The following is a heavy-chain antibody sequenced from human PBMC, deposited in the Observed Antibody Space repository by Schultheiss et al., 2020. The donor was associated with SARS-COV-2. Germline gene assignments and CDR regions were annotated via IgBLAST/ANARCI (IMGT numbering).Heavy chain of an antibody. CDR1: GGSISSYY. CDR3: ARGLDDYVWGSYRPYNWFDP. CDR2: IYYSGST. D-gene: IGHD3-16*02. V-gene: IGHV4-59*01. J-gene: IGHJ5*02. Sequence: SETLSLTCTVSGGSISSYYWSWIRQPPGKGLEWIGYIYYSGSTNYNPSLKSRVTISVDTSKNQFSLKLSSVTAADTAVYYCARGLDDYVWGSYRPYNWFDPWGQGTLVTVSS.